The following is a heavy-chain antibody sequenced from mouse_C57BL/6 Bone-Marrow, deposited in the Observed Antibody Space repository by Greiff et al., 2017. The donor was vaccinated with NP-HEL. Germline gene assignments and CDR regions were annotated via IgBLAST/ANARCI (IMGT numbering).Heavy chain of an antibody. Sequence: VQLQQSGAELVRPGASVKLSCTASGFNITDDYMHWVKQRPEQGLEWIGWIDPENGDTEYAPKFQGKATIPADTSSNTAYLQLSSLTSEDTAVYCCTGYDGVDYWGQGTTLTVSS. CDR1: GFNITDDY. J-gene: IGHJ2*01. V-gene: IGHV14-4*01. CDR3: TGYDGVDY. D-gene: IGHD2-2*01. CDR2: IDPENGDT.